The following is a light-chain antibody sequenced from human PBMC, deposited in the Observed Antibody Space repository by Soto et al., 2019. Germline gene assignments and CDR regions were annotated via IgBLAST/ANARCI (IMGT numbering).Light chain of an antibody. CDR2: STN. J-gene: IGLJ2*01. CDR1: SGSVSTSYC. V-gene: IGLV8-61*01. CDR3: VLYMGSGTVV. Sequence: QTVVTQEPSFSVSPGGTVTLTCGLSSGSVSTSYCPSWYQQTPGQAPRTLIYSTNTRSSGVPDRFSGSILGNKAALTITGAEADDESDYYCVLYMGSGTVVFGGGTKLTVL.